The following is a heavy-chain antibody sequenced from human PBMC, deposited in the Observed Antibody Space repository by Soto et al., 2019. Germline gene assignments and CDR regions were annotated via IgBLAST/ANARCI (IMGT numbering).Heavy chain of an antibody. Sequence: ASVKVSCKASGYPFTSYYMHWLRQAPGQGLEWMGWINAGNGNTKYSEKFQGRVTITRDTSASTAYLELSSLRSEDTAVYYCARDPNDSSAYYHHYYYGMDVWGQGTTVTVSS. V-gene: IGHV1-3*01. D-gene: IGHD3-22*01. CDR3: ARDPNDSSAYYHHYYYGMDV. CDR1: GYPFTSYY. CDR2: INAGNGNT. J-gene: IGHJ6*02.